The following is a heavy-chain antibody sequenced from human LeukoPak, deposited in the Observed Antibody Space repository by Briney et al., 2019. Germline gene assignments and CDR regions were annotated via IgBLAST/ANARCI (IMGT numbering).Heavy chain of an antibody. J-gene: IGHJ4*02. V-gene: IGHV1-2*02. Sequence: ASVKVSCKASGYTFTGYYMHWVRQAPGQGLEWMGWINPNSGGTNYAQKFQGRVTLTRDTSSSTVYMEVSGLRSEDTAIYYCARAGSWSSIGGCGYWGQGTLVTVSS. CDR1: GYTFTGYY. CDR3: ARAGSWSSIGGCGY. CDR2: INPNSGGT. D-gene: IGHD3-10*01.